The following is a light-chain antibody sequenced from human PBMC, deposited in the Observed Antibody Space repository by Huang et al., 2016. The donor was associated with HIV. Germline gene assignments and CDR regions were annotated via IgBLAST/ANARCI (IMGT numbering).Light chain of an antibody. CDR3: QQSHSTPRT. CDR1: ETINTY. V-gene: IGKV1-39*01. Sequence: DIQMTQSPSSLAASVGDRVTLTCRASETINTYLNWYQHKPGKAPKLLINVASSLQSGVPSRFSGSGSGTDFTLTISSLQPEDFATYYCQQSHSTPRTFGQGTKVEIK. J-gene: IGKJ1*01. CDR2: VAS.